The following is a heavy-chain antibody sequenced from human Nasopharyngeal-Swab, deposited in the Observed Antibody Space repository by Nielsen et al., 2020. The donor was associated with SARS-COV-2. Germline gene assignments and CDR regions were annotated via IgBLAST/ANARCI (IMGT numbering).Heavy chain of an antibody. V-gene: IGHV3-53*01. CDR2: IYSGGST. CDR3: ARDAAEYFQH. Sequence: GGSLRLSCAASGFTVGSNYMSWVRQAPGKGLEWVSVIYSGGSTYYADSVKGRFTISRDNSKNTLYLQMNSLRAEDTAVYYCARDAAEYFQHWGQGTLVTVSS. CDR1: GFTVGSNY. J-gene: IGHJ1*01.